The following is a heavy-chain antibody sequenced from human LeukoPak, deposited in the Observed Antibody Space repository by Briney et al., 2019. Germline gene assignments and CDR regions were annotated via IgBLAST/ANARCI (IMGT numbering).Heavy chain of an antibody. Sequence: PSQTLSLTCTVSGGSISSGDYYWSWIRQPPGKGLEWIGYIYYSGSTYYNPSLKSRVTISVDTSKNQFSLKLSSVTAADTAVYYCARDGGLKLSDSSGSDYWGQGTLVTVSS. J-gene: IGHJ4*02. CDR1: GGSISSGDYY. CDR3: ARDGGLKLSDSSGSDY. D-gene: IGHD3-22*01. V-gene: IGHV4-30-4*08. CDR2: IYYSGST.